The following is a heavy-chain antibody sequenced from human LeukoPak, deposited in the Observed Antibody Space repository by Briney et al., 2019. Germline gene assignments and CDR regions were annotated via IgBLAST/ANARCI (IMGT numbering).Heavy chain of an antibody. CDR1: GHTFTGYY. D-gene: IGHD6-19*01. CDR2: INPNSGGT. V-gene: IGHV1-2*02. CDR3: ARARIAVAGYFDY. Sequence: ASVKVSCKASGHTFTGYYMHWVRQAPGQGLEWMGWINPNSGGTNYAQKFQGRVTMTRDTSISTAYMELSRLRSDDTAVYYCARARIAVAGYFDYWGQGTLVTVSS. J-gene: IGHJ4*02.